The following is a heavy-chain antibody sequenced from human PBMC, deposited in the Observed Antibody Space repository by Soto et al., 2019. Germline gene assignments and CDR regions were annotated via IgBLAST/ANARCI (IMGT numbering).Heavy chain of an antibody. D-gene: IGHD1-1*01. V-gene: IGHV4-59*01. CDR2: IHHTGSS. J-gene: IGHJ4*02. CDR3: AKWNEMKRSFDD. CDR1: AGSITNYY. Sequence: QVQRQESGPGLVKPSESLSLTCTVSAGSITNYYWNWIRQPPEKGLEWIGFIHHTGSSMSNPSLSSRLTMSVDTTEGQISLNLRAVTAADTAVYYCAKWNEMKRSFDDWGQGILVTVSS.